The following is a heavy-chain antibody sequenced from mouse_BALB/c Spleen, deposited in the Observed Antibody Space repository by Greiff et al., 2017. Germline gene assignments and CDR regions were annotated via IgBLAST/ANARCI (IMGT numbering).Heavy chain of an antibody. D-gene: IGHD4-1*01. V-gene: IGHV1-5*01. CDR1: GYTFTSYW. CDR3: TRSWDDAMDY. Sequence: VHVKQSGTVLARPGASVKMSCKASGYTFTSYWMHWVKQRPGQGLEWIGAIYPGNSDTSYNQKFKGKAKLTAVTSTSTAYMELSSLTNEDSAVYYCTRSWDDAMDYWGQGTSVTVSS. CDR2: IYPGNSDT. J-gene: IGHJ4*01.